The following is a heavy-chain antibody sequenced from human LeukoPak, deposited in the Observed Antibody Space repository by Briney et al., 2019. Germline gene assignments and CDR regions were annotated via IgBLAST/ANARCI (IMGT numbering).Heavy chain of an antibody. J-gene: IGHJ6*02. V-gene: IGHV1-18*01. D-gene: IGHD5-18*01. CDR2: ISAYNGNT. CDR3: AGVEGYSYGPDYGMDV. Sequence: ASVKVSCKASGYTFTSYGISWVRQAPGQGLEWMGWISAYNGNTNYAQKLQGRVTMTTDTSTSTAYMELRSLRSDDTAVYYCAGVEGYSYGPDYGMDVWGQGTTVAVSS. CDR1: GYTFTSYG.